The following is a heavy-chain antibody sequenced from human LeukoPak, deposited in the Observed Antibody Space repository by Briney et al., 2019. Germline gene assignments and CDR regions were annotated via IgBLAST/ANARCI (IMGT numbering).Heavy chain of an antibody. V-gene: IGHV4-39*07. CDR3: ARTYDFWRGYHIDY. J-gene: IGHJ4*02. Sequence: SETLSLTCTVSGDSISSSHYYWGWIRQPPGQGLEWVGSISYTGATYDNPSLKSRIAISLDTSKNQFSLKLSSVTAADTAVFYCARTYDFWRGYHIDYWGQGTLVTVSS. CDR1: GDSISSSHYY. D-gene: IGHD3-3*01. CDR2: ISYTGAT.